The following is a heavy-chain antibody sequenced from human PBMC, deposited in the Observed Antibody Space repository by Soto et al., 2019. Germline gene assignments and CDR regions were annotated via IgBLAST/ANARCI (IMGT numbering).Heavy chain of an antibody. D-gene: IGHD1-7*01. CDR3: ARGELLSAFDI. CDR2: IYSSGRT. Sequence: QLQLQESGPGLVRPSETLSLTCTVSGGSMSSNNYYWGWIRQPPRKGLEWIGSIYSSGRTYYKSSLQSRVTIFVEMSKNQLSLKLSSVTATDTAVYYCARGELLSAFDIWGQGTMVTVSS. J-gene: IGHJ3*02. CDR1: GGSMSSNNYY. V-gene: IGHV4-39*01.